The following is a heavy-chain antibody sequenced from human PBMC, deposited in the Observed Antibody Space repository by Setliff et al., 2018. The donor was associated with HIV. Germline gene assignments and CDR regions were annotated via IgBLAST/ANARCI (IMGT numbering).Heavy chain of an antibody. J-gene: IGHJ4*02. V-gene: IGHV4-59*12. CDR1: GGSISNYY. CDR2: VDDTGST. CDR3: VRNSGWALGS. Sequence: PSETLSLTCTVSGGSISNYYWNWIRQSPGKGLELIGYVDDTGSTDYNPSLTSRVTISVDMSKNQFSLNLTSVTAADTAVYFCVRNSGWALGSWGQGTLVTVSS. D-gene: IGHD3-16*01.